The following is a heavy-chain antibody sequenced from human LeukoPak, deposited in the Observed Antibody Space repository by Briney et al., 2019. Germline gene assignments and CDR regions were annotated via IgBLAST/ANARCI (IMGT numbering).Heavy chain of an antibody. J-gene: IGHJ4*02. D-gene: IGHD3-3*01. CDR2: INPSGGIT. V-gene: IGHV1-46*01. CDR3: ARSKRVLRFLEWLLDFGY. Sequence: ASVKVSCKASGYTSTTSYIHWARLAPGQGLEWMGFINPSGGITTYPQKFQDRVTMTRDTSTSTVYMELSSLRSDDTAVYYCARSKRVLRFLEWLLDFGYWGQGTLVTVSS. CDR1: GYTSTTSY.